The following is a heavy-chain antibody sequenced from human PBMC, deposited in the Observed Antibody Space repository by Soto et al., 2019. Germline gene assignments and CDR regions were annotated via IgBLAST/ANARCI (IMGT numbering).Heavy chain of an antibody. CDR1: GYSISSGYY. V-gene: IGHV4-38-2*02. J-gene: IGHJ4*02. CDR3: ARDRSIIVGATTGFDY. CDR2: IYHSGST. D-gene: IGHD1-26*01. Sequence: SETLSLTCAVSGYSISSGYYWGWIRQPPGKGLEWIGSIYHSGSTYYNPSLKSRVTISVDTSKNQFSLKLSSVTAADTAVYYCARDRSIIVGATTGFDYWGQGTLVTVSS.